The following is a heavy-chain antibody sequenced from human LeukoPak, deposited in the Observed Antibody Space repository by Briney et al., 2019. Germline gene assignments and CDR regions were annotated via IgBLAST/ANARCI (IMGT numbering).Heavy chain of an antibody. V-gene: IGHV4-59*01. CDR1: GGSINIYY. J-gene: IGHJ4*02. CDR3: ARNLPPPGRYFDY. Sequence: PSETLSLTCTVSGGSINIYYWSWIRQPPGKGLEWIGYIYYTGSTNYNPSLKSRVTISVDTSKNQFSLKLSSVTAADTAVYYCARNLPPPGRYFDYWGQGTLVTVSS. CDR2: IYYTGST.